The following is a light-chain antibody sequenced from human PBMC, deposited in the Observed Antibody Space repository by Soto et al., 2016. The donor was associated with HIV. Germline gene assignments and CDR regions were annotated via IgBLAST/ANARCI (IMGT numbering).Light chain of an antibody. V-gene: IGLV3-21*02. CDR2: DDR. Sequence: SYVVTQPPSVSVAPGQTARITCGGNNIGTRSVHWYQQKAGQAPVLVVYDDRDRPSGIPERFSGSNSGNTATLTISRVEVRDEADYYCQVWDTTDQYVFGTPTKVTVL. J-gene: IGLJ1*01. CDR1: NIGTRS. CDR3: QVWDTTDQYV.